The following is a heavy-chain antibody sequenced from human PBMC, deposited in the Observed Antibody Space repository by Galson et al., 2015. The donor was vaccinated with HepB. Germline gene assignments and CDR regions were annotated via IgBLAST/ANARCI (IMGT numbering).Heavy chain of an antibody. D-gene: IGHD3-3*01. J-gene: IGHJ5*02. V-gene: IGHV5-51*03. CDR2: IYPGDSDT. CDR1: GYTFTNHW. CDR3: ARRLYHMLPSLYNWFDP. Sequence: QSGAEVKKPGESLKISCKASGYTFTNHWIAWVRQMPRKGLEWMGIIYPGDSDTRYSPPFQGQVTFSVDKSINTAYLQWSSLKASDTAIYYCARRLYHMLPSLYNWFDPWGQGTLVTVSS.